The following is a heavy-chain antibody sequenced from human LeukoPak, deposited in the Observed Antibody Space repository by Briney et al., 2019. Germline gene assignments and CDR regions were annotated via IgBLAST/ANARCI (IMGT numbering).Heavy chain of an antibody. CDR2: ISAYNGNT. Sequence: ASAKVSCKASGYTFTSYGISWVRQAPGQGLEWMGWISAYNGNTNYAQKLQGRVTMTTDTSTSTAYMELRSLRSDDTAVYYCARDGITIFGVVLGLSEGLSWFDPWGQGTLVTVSS. CDR3: ARDGITIFGVVLGLSEGLSWFDP. J-gene: IGHJ5*02. V-gene: IGHV1-18*01. D-gene: IGHD3-3*01. CDR1: GYTFTSYG.